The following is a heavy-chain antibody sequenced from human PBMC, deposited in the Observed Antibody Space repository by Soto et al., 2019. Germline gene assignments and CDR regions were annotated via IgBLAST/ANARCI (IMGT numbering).Heavy chain of an antibody. D-gene: IGHD3-3*01. CDR3: ARFPDYDFWSGYYRYYYGMDV. Sequence: GGSLRLSCAASGFTFSSYWMHWVRQAPGKGLVWVSRINSDGSSTSYADSVKGRFTISRDNAKNTLYLQMNSLRAEDTAVYYCARFPDYDFWSGYYRYYYGMDVWGQGTTVTVSS. V-gene: IGHV3-74*01. J-gene: IGHJ6*02. CDR2: INSDGSST. CDR1: GFTFSSYW.